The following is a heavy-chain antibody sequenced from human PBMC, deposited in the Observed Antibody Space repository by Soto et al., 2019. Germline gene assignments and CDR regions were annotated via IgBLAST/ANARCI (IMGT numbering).Heavy chain of an antibody. V-gene: IGHV3-23*01. CDR1: GFTFSSYA. D-gene: IGHD3-10*01. J-gene: IGHJ5*02. CDR3: AKSPRYYYGSGSRAGFDP. CDR2: ISGSGGST. Sequence: EVQLLESGGGLVQPGGSLRLSCAASGFTFSSYAMSWVRQAPGKGLEWVSAISGSGGSTYYADSVKGRFTISRDNSKNTLYLQMNSLGAEDTAVYYCAKSPRYYYGSGSRAGFDPWGQGTLVTVSS.